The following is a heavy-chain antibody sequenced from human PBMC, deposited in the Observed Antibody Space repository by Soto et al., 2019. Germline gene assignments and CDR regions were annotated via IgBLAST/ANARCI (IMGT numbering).Heavy chain of an antibody. J-gene: IGHJ4*02. CDR2: ISGSGGNT. Sequence: GGSLRLSCAASGFTFSSYAMSWVRQAPGKGLEWVSAISGSGGNTYYADSVKGRFTISRDNSKNTLYLQMNSLRAEDTAVYYCAKVDTAMVIRPFFAYWGQGTLVTVSA. CDR1: GFTFSSYA. D-gene: IGHD5-18*01. V-gene: IGHV3-23*01. CDR3: AKVDTAMVIRPFFAY.